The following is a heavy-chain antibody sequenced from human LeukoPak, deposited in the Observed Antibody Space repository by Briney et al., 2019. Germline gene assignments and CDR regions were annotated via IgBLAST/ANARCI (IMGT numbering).Heavy chain of an antibody. Sequence: ASVKVSCKVSGYTLTELSIHWVRQAPGKGLEWMGGFDPEDGETIYAQKFQGRVTMTEDSSTDTAYMELSSLRSEDTAVYYCVTLGWFGEAYGMDVWGQGTTVTVSS. CDR3: VTLGWFGEAYGMDV. J-gene: IGHJ6*02. V-gene: IGHV1-24*01. CDR2: FDPEDGET. CDR1: GYTLTELS. D-gene: IGHD3-10*01.